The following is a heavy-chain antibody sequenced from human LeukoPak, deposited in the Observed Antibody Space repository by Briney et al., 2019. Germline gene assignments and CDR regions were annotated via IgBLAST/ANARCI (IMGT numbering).Heavy chain of an antibody. CDR1: GYTFTSYY. D-gene: IGHD3-16*01. V-gene: IGHV1-46*01. CDR3: ARDSRPGDEDFDY. Sequence: PGGSLRLSCAASGYTFTSYYMHWVRQAPGQGLEWMGIINPSGGSTSYAQKFQGRATMTRDMSTSTVYMELSSLRSEDAAVYYCARDSRPGDEDFDYWGQGTLVTVSS. CDR2: INPSGGST. J-gene: IGHJ4*02.